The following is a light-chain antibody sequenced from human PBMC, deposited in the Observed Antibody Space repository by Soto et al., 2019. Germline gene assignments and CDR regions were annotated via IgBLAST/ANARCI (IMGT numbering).Light chain of an antibody. CDR2: GVG. CDR1: KNEIGVYGF. Sequence: QSGLTPPGPAPGSPGQTATIACTVTKNEIGVYGFGSWYQRHPGKAPLLIMYGVGQWPSGVRDRFSGSKSSNAACLTPSGHEAAQEADYFCRSYAGSSIYVIGSGSKVT. CDR3: RSYAGSSIYV. V-gene: IGLV2-8*01. J-gene: IGLJ1*01.